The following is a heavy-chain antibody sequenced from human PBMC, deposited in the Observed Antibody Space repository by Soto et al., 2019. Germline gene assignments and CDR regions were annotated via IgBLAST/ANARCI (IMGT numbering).Heavy chain of an antibody. CDR1: GFTFSSYA. Sequence: ESGGGVVQPGRSLRLSCAASGFTFSSYAMHWVRQAPGKGLEWVAVISYDGSNKYYADSVKGRFTISRDNSKNTLYLQMNSLRAEDTAVYYCARDADYGDYAHYYYYYYGMDVWGQGTTVTVSS. CDR3: ARDADYGDYAHYYYYYYGMDV. D-gene: IGHD4-17*01. V-gene: IGHV3-30-3*01. CDR2: ISYDGSNK. J-gene: IGHJ6*02.